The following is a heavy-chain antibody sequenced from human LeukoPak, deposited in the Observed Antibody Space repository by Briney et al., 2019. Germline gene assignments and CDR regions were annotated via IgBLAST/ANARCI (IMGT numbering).Heavy chain of an antibody. CDR2: IFYSGST. CDR3: ASSNGGKIVPFDY. J-gene: IGHJ4*02. D-gene: IGHD4-23*01. CDR1: GGSISSNSYH. V-gene: IGHV4-39*01. Sequence: SETLSLTCTVSGGSISSNSYHWGWIRQPPGKGLEWIGSIFYSGSTYYNPSLKSRVTISVDTSKNQFSLKLSSVTAADTAVYYCASSNGGKIVPFDYWGQGTLVTVSS.